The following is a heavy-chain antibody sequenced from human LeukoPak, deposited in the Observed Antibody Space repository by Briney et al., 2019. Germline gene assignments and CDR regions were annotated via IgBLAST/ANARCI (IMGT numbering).Heavy chain of an antibody. J-gene: IGHJ5*02. CDR3: ARVPINCSGGSCYLGTNSFDP. V-gene: IGHV7-4-1*02. CDR2: INTNTGNP. D-gene: IGHD2-15*01. Sequence: ASVKVSCKASGNTFINYAMSWVRQAPGQGLEWMGWINTNTGNPTYAQGFTGRFVFSLDSSVSTAYLQISSLKAEDTAVYYCARVPINCSGGSCYLGTNSFDPWGQGTLVTVSS. CDR1: GNTFINYA.